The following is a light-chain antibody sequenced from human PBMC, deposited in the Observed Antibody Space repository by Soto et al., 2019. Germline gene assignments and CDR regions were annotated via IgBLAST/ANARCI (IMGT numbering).Light chain of an antibody. J-gene: IGKJ2*01. CDR1: QSISFY. Sequence: DIQMTQSPSSLSASVGDTVTITCRASQSISFYLNWYQQKPGKAPKLLIYAASSLQSGVPSRFSGSGSGTDFALTINNVQPEDFATYYCHQSYNIPPYTFGQGTKLEIK. CDR2: AAS. V-gene: IGKV1-39*01. CDR3: HQSYNIPPYT.